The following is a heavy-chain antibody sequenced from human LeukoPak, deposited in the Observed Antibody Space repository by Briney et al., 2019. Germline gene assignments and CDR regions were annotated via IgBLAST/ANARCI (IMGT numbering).Heavy chain of an antibody. D-gene: IGHD1-7*01. CDR1: GYASSSYG. Sequence: ASVKVSCKAPGYASSSYGIGWVRQAPGQGLEWMGWVGPYNRKTNYSQKFQGRVTMTTDTSTNTAYLELRTLRSDDTAVYYCARGAPRGVWNFYFDYWGQGTLVTVSS. V-gene: IGHV1-18*01. CDR3: ARGAPRGVWNFYFDY. CDR2: VGPYNRKT. J-gene: IGHJ4*02.